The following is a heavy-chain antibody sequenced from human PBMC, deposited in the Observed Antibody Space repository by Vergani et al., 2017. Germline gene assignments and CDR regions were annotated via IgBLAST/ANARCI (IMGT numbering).Heavy chain of an antibody. Sequence: QVTLRESGPALVKPTQTLTLTCTFSGFSLSTSGMCVSWIRQPPGKALEWLARIDWGDDKYYSTSLKTRLTISKDTSKNQVVLTMTNMDPVDTATYYCAHSAKYCSSTSCYGNWFDPWGQGTLVTVSS. CDR1: GFSLSTSGMC. J-gene: IGHJ5*02. V-gene: IGHV2-70*15. CDR2: IDWGDDK. CDR3: AHSAKYCSSTSCYGNWFDP. D-gene: IGHD2-2*01.